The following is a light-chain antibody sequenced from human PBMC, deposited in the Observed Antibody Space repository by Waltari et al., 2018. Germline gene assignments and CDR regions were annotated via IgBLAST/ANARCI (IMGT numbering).Light chain of an antibody. J-gene: IGKJ2*03. Sequence: DIQMTQSPSSLSASVGARVTITCRASQGISSWLAWYQQTPGKAPKSLIYSASILQSGVPSRFSGSGSGTEFTLTINGLQPDDFGTYYCQQYKSYPHSFGQGTKLDIK. CDR3: QQYKSYPHS. CDR1: QGISSW. CDR2: SAS. V-gene: IGKV1D-16*01.